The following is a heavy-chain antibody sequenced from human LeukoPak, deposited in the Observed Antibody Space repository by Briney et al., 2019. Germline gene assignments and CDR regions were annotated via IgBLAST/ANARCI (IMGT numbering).Heavy chain of an antibody. CDR2: MTGSGGST. J-gene: IGHJ4*02. CDR3: VKVPRGGGSGYFFDY. Sequence: GGSLRLSCAASGFTFHSYAMSWVRQAPGKGLEWVSLMTGSGGSTYYADSVRGRFTISRDNSKNTLYLQMNSLRAEDTAVYYCVKVPRGGGSGYFFDYWGQGTLVAVSS. V-gene: IGHV3-23*01. CDR1: GFTFHSYA. D-gene: IGHD3-22*01.